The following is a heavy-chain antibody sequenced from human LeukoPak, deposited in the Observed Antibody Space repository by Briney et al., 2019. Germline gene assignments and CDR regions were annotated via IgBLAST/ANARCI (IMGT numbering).Heavy chain of an antibody. CDR2: INPSGGST. CDR3: ASLKSGTTFDY. Sequence: ASVKVSCKASRYTFSGYYMHWVRQAPGQGLEWMGIINPSGGSTSYAQKFQGRVTMTRDTSTSTVYMELSSLRSEDTAVYYCASLKSGTTFDYWGQGTLVTVSS. V-gene: IGHV1-46*01. J-gene: IGHJ4*02. D-gene: IGHD4-17*01. CDR1: RYTFSGYY.